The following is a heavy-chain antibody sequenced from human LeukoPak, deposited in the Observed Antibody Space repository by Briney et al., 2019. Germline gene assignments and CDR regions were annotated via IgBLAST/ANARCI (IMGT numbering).Heavy chain of an antibody. J-gene: IGHJ5*02. Sequence: PSETLSLTCTVSGGSISSSGYYWGWIRQPPGKGLEWIASIYYSGSTYYNPSLKSRVTISVDTAKNQLSLKLSSLTAADTAVYYCARHEYSGSYYGLSWFDPWGQGTLVTVSS. V-gene: IGHV4-39*01. D-gene: IGHD1-26*01. CDR3: ARHEYSGSYYGLSWFDP. CDR2: IYYSGST. CDR1: GGSISSSGYY.